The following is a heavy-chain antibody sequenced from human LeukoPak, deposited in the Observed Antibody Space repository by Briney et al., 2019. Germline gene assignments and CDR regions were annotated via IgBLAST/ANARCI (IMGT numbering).Heavy chain of an antibody. CDR3: AKDRPNYHESNGHYYRLNGDS. V-gene: IGHV3-23*01. Sequence: TGGSLRLSCAASGFTFSGYAMCWVRQAPGKGLEWVSAISGSGGSTYYADSVKGRFTISRDNSKNTLYLQMNSLRAEDTAVYYCAKDRPNYHESNGHYYRLNGDSWGQGTLVTVSS. CDR2: ISGSGGST. D-gene: IGHD3-22*01. CDR1: GFTFSGYA. J-gene: IGHJ5*01.